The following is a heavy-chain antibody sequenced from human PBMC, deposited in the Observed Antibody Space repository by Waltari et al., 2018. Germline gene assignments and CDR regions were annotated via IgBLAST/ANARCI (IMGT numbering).Heavy chain of an antibody. CDR1: GGSFSGYY. Sequence: QVQLQQWGAGLLKPSETLSLTCAVYGGSFSGYYWSWIRQPPGKGLEWIGETKPSGSTNVNPSLKSRVTISVDTSKNQFSLKLSSVTAADTAVYYCARGLRGDYWGQGTLVTVSS. CDR3: ARGLRGDY. D-gene: IGHD4-17*01. J-gene: IGHJ4*02. CDR2: TKPSGST. V-gene: IGHV4-34*01.